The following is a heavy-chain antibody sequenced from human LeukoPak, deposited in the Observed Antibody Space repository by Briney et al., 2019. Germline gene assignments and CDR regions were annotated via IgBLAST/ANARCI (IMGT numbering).Heavy chain of an antibody. V-gene: IGHV3-11*05. CDR3: ARDSGVCSGGSCYDY. Sequence: PGGSLRLSCAASGFTFSDYYMSWIRQAPGKGLEWVSYISSSSYTNYADSVKGRFTISRDNAKNSLYLQMNSLRAEDTAVYYCARDSGVCSGGSCYDYWGQGTLVTVSS. J-gene: IGHJ4*02. D-gene: IGHD2-15*01. CDR1: GFTFSDYY. CDR2: ISSSSYT.